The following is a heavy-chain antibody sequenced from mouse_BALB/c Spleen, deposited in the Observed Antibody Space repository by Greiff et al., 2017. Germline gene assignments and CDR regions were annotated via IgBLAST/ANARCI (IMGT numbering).Heavy chain of an antibody. J-gene: IGHJ1*01. V-gene: IGHV3-2*02. CDR3: ARADYGTWYFDV. CDR2: ISYSGST. D-gene: IGHD1-1*01. Sequence: EVKVEESGPGLVKPSQSLSLTCTVTGYSITSDYAWNWIRQFPGNKLEWMGYISYSGSTSYNPSLKSRISITRDTSKNQFFLQLNSVTTEDTATYYCARADYGTWYFDVWGAGTTVTVSS. CDR1: GYSITSDYA.